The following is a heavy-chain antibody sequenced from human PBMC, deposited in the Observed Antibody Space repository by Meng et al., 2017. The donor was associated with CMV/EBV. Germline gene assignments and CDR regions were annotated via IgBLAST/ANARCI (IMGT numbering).Heavy chain of an antibody. CDR2: IYYSGST. J-gene: IGHJ5*02. V-gene: IGHV4-30-4*08. D-gene: IGHD3/OR15-3a*01. CDR1: GGSISSYY. CDR3: AREEIGLDP. Sequence: QVQLQESGPGLLKPSETLSLTCTVSGGSISSYYWSWIRQPPGKGLEWIGYIYYSGSTYYNPSLKSRVTISVDTSKNQFSLKLSSVTAADTAVYYCAREEIGLDPWGQGTLVTVSS.